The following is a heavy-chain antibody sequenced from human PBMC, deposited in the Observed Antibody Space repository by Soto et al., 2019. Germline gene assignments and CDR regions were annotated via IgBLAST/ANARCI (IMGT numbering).Heavy chain of an antibody. D-gene: IGHD2-2*01. J-gene: IGHJ6*02. V-gene: IGHV4-39*01. CDR3: GRQPGHCGSTTCFCYYSVDV. CDR1: GGSISSSSYS. CDR2: IYYSGST. Sequence: QLQLQESGPRLVKPSETLSLTCSVSGGSISSSSYSWGWIRQPPGKGLEWIGTIYYSGSTHYNPSREGRVAIAADTPNNQLSLRLSSVTAADTAVYYCGRQPGHCGSTTCFCYYSVDVWGQGTTVTVS.